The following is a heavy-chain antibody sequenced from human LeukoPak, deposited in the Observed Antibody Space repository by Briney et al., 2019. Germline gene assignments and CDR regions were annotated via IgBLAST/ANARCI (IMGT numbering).Heavy chain of an antibody. D-gene: IGHD6-13*01. CDR1: GHTFTSYD. V-gene: IGHV1-8*03. J-gene: IGHJ6*03. CDR2: MNPNSGNT. Sequence: ASVKVSCKASGHTFTSYDINWVRQATGQGLEWMGWMNPNSGNTGYAQKFQGRVTITRNTSISTAYMELSSLRSEDTAVYYCARGPAAPTYYYYYMDVWGKGTTVTVSS. CDR3: ARGPAAPTYYYYYMDV.